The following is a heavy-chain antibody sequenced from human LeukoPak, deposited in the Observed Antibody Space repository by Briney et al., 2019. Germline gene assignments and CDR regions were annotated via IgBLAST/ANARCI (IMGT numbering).Heavy chain of an antibody. CDR2: INHSGST. V-gene: IGHV4-34*01. CDR3: ARGPYYYGSGSYYKN. CDR1: GGSFSGYY. D-gene: IGHD3-10*01. Sequence: SETLSLTCAVYGGSFSGYYWSWIRQPPGKGLEWIGEINHSGSTNYNPSLKSRVTISVDTSKNQLSLKLSSVTAADTAVYYCARGPYYYGSGSYYKNWGQGTLVTVSS. J-gene: IGHJ4*02.